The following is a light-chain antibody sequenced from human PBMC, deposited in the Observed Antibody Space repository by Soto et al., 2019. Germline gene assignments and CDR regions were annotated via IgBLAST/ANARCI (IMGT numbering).Light chain of an antibody. Sequence: EIVMTQSPATLAVSPGERATLSCRASQSVNINLAWYQQKPGQAHRLIIYGTSTRATGVPARFSGSGSGTEFTLTISNLQSEDFAVYYCQQYNDWPPLTSGGGTKVDIK. CDR1: QSVNIN. CDR3: QQYNDWPPLT. J-gene: IGKJ4*01. V-gene: IGKV3-15*01. CDR2: GTS.